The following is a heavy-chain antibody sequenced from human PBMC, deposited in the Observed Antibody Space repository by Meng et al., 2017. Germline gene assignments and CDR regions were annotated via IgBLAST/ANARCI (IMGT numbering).Heavy chain of an antibody. CDR1: GSTFTGYY. CDR2: INPNSGGT. J-gene: IGHJ1*01. D-gene: IGHD3-22*01. CDR3: ASRYDSSGSAAFQH. Sequence: VQLVQSWAEVKRPRASVKVSCKASGSTFTGYYMHWVRQAPGQGLEWMGWINPNSGGTNYAQKFQGRVTMTRDTSISTAYMELSRLRSDDTAVYYCASRYDSSGSAAFQHWGQGTLVTVSS. V-gene: IGHV1-2*02.